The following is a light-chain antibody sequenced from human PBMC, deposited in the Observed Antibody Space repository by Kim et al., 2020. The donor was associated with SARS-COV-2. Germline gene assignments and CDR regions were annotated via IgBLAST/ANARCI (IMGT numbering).Light chain of an antibody. CDR3: QHYYNWPPCT. Sequence: SPGESITPSCRASERTSSDLASYQQQPRQAPTLLIYGAATRATGVPATFSGSGSATEFILTISSVKPDDFVAYYCQHYYNWPPCTFGEGTKVDIK. CDR2: GAA. CDR1: ERTSSD. V-gene: IGKV3-15*01. J-gene: IGKJ1*01.